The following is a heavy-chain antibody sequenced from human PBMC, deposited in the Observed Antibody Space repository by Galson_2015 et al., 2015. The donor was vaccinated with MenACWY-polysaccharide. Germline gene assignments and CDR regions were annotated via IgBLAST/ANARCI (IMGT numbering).Heavy chain of an antibody. Sequence: SLRLSCAASGFTFRSYAMHWVRQAPGKGLEWVAVISYDGTNKYYADSVKGRFTISRDNSKNTLYLEMNSLRPEDTAVYYCARDYCERTRCLPGFYCWCQVTLVTVSS. J-gene: IGHJ4*02. V-gene: IGHV3-30*04. CDR2: ISYDGTNK. CDR3: ARDYCERTRCLPGFYC. D-gene: IGHD2-21*01. CDR1: GFTFRSYA.